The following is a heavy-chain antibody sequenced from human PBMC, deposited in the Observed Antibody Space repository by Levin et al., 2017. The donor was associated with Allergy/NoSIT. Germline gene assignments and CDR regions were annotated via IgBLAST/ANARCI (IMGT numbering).Heavy chain of an antibody. J-gene: IGHJ4*02. CDR3: ARARGSYYDYVWGSYRYLGDFDY. CDR2: IYYSGST. D-gene: IGHD3-16*02. V-gene: IGHV4-59*01. Sequence: PSETLSLTCTVSGGSISSYYWSWIRQPPGKGLEWIGYIYYSGSTNYNPSLKSRVTISVDTSKNQFSLKLSSVTAADTAVYYCARARGSYYDYVWGSYRYLGDFDYWGQGTLVTVSS. CDR1: GGSISSYY.